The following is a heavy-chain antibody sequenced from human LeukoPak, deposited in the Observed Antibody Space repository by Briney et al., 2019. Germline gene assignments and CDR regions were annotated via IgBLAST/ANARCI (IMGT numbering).Heavy chain of an antibody. Sequence: ASVKVSCKASGYTFTSYDINWVRQAPGQGLEWMGWINPNSGGTNYAQKFQGRVTMTRYTSISTAYMELSRLRSDDTAVYYCARDVNYYDSSGYYGGQNWFDPWGQGTLVTVSS. CDR3: ARDVNYYDSSGYYGGQNWFDP. J-gene: IGHJ5*02. CDR2: INPNSGGT. CDR1: GYTFTSYD. D-gene: IGHD3-22*01. V-gene: IGHV1-2*02.